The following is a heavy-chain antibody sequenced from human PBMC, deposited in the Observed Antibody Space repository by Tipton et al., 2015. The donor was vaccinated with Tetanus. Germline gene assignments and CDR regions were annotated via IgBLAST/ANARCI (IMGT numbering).Heavy chain of an antibody. CDR3: ARHLYGYWFDP. CDR1: GGPISDKKYY. V-gene: IGHV4-39*01. J-gene: IGHJ5*02. CDR2: IYFEGST. D-gene: IGHD2/OR15-2a*01. Sequence: LRLSCTVSGGPISDKKYYWGWIRQAPGKGLEWIASIYFEGSTYYSPSLKSRLTIDVDTSQNLFSLKLTSVTAADTAVYYCARHLYGYWFDPWGQGALVTVSS.